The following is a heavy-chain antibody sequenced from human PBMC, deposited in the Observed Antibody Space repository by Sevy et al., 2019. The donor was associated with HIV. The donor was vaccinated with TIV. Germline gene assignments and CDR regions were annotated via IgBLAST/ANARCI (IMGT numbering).Heavy chain of an antibody. CDR2: IYSGGHT. D-gene: IGHD3-22*01. Sequence: GSLRLSCAASGFTFSGSAMHWVRQAPGKGLEWVSVIYSGGHTYYADSVKGRFTISRDNFRNTLYLQVNSLRAEDTAVYYCARHYYESSGYSYYYYYGMDVWGQGTTVTVSS. CDR1: GFTFSGSA. J-gene: IGHJ6*02. V-gene: IGHV3-53*01. CDR3: ARHYYESSGYSYYYYYGMDV.